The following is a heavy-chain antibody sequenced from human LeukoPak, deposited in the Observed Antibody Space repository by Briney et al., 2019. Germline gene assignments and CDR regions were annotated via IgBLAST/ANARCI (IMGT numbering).Heavy chain of an antibody. CDR3: AKGGSHSAGNNYYYYYMDA. Sequence: GGSLRLSCAASGFTFSSYAMHWVRQAPGKGLEWVAVISYDGSNKYYADSVKGRFTISRDNSKNTLYLQMNSLRAEDTAVYYCAKGGSHSAGNNYYYYYMDAWGKGTTVTVSS. CDR1: GFTFSSYA. J-gene: IGHJ6*03. CDR2: ISYDGSNK. V-gene: IGHV3-30-3*01. D-gene: IGHD6-13*01.